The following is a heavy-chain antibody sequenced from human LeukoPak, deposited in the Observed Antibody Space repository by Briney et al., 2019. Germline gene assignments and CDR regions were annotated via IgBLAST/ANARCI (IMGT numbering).Heavy chain of an antibody. Sequence: GGSLRLSCAPSGFTVSSNYMSWVRQAPGEGLEWVSIIYSGGSTYYADSVKGRFTISRDNSKNTLYLQMNSLRAEDTAVYYCARSYYRRYFDYWGQGTLVTVSS. D-gene: IGHD1-26*01. CDR2: IYSGGST. CDR3: ARSYYRRYFDY. V-gene: IGHV3-53*01. J-gene: IGHJ4*02. CDR1: GFTVSSNY.